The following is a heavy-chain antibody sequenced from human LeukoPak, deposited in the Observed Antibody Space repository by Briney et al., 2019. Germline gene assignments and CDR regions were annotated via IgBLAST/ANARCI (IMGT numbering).Heavy chain of an antibody. CDR1: GFTFSRNS. V-gene: IGHV3-23*01. CDR3: ARHSGGMWFDY. D-gene: IGHD2-15*01. Sequence: PGGSLRLSCAASGFTFSRNSMTWVRQAPGKGLEWVSAISGSDGSTYYADSVKGRFTISRDNSKNTLYLQMNSLRAEDTALYYCARHSGGMWFDYWGQGTLVTVSS. CDR2: ISGSDGST. J-gene: IGHJ4*02.